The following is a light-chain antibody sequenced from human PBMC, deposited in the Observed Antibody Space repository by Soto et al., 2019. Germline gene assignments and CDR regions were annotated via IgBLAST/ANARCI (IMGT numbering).Light chain of an antibody. CDR2: DTS. V-gene: IGKV3-20*01. CDR3: QDYGGSPLYT. J-gene: IGKJ2*01. CDR1: QTFTSSH. Sequence: SVLTQSPGTLSLSPGERVTLSCRASQTFTSSHLAWYQQKPGQAPRLLIYDTSIRAAGIPDRFTASASGTEFTLTVSRLEPQDFAVYYSQDYGGSPLYTFGQGTKVEIK.